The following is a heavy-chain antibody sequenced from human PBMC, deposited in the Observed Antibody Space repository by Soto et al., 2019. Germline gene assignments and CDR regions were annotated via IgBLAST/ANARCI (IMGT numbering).Heavy chain of an antibody. J-gene: IGHJ5*02. CDR3: ARVPSP. CDR2: IFYSGST. V-gene: IGHV4-39*07. Sequence: SETLPLTCTVSGGTISSSSYYWGWIRQPPGKGLEWIGTIFYSGSTYYNPSLKSRVTISVDRSKNQFSLKLSSVTAADTAVYYCARVPSPWGQGTLVTVSS. CDR1: GGTISSSSYY.